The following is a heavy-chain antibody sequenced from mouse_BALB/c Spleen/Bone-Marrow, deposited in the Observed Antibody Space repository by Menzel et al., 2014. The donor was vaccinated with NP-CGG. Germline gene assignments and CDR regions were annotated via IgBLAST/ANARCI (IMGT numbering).Heavy chain of an antibody. CDR2: IDPANGNT. CDR3: ARGGSSYGWYFDV. Sequence: VQLQQSGAELVKPGASVKLSCTASGFNIKDTYMHWVKQRPEQGLEWIGRIDPANGNTKYDPKFQGKATLTADTSSNTAYLQLSSLTSEDTAVYYCARGGSSYGWYFDVWGAGTTVTVSS. J-gene: IGHJ1*01. V-gene: IGHV14-3*02. D-gene: IGHD1-1*01. CDR1: GFNIKDTY.